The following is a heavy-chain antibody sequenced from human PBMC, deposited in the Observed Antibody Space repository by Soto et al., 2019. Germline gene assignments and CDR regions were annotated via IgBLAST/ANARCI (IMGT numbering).Heavy chain of an antibody. J-gene: IGHJ6*02. Sequence: QSQTLSLTCAISGDSVSSNSAAWNWIRQSPSRGLEWLGRTYYRSKWYNDYAVSVKSRITINPDTSKNQFSLQLNSVTPEDTAVYYCARDVRKWELLLYYYYYGMDVWGQGTTVTVSS. CDR1: GDSVSSNSAA. V-gene: IGHV6-1*01. CDR2: TYYRSKWYN. D-gene: IGHD1-26*01. CDR3: ARDVRKWELLLYYYYYGMDV.